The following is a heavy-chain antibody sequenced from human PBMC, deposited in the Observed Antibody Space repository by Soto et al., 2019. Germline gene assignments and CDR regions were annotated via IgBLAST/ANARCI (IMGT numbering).Heavy chain of an antibody. J-gene: IGHJ4*02. Sequence: QAQVVQSGAEVRKPGSSVKLSCKASEGTFHSYAIAWVRQAPGQGLEWMGGIIPYYNTRNYAQKFQDRVKITADDSTNTVYMELSSLRSDDTAVYFCASGASRWYPYFFDSWAQGTLVTVSS. CDR1: EGTFHSYA. CDR2: IIPYYNTR. D-gene: IGHD6-13*01. CDR3: ASGASRWYPYFFDS. V-gene: IGHV1-69*01.